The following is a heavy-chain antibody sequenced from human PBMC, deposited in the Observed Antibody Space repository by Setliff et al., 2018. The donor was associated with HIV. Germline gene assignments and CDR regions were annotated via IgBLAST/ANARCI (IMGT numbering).Heavy chain of an antibody. CDR1: GGSISSGSYY. Sequence: SETLSLTCTVSGGSISSGSYYWGWIRQPPGKGLEWIGTLYFTGSTYYNPSLKSRVTISVDTSKNQFSLKLSSVTAADTAVYYCAAGLHYYDSTGYPLTFDYWGQGALVTVSS. CDR3: AAGLHYYDSTGYPLTFDY. D-gene: IGHD3-22*01. CDR2: LYFTGST. J-gene: IGHJ4*02. V-gene: IGHV4-39*01.